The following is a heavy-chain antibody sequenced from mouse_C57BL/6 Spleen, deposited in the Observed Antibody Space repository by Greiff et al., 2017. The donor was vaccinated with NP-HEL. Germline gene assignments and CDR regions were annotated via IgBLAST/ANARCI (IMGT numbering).Heavy chain of an antibody. J-gene: IGHJ2*01. CDR1: GYTFTSYW. D-gene: IGHD2-4*01. Sequence: QVQLQQPGAELVKPGASVKLSCKASGYTFTSYWMHWVKQRPGRGLEWIGRIDPTSCGTKYNEKFKSKATLTVDKPSSTAYMQLSSLTSEDSAVYYCARECAYDDYDVNYWGQGTTLTVSS. V-gene: IGHV1-72*01. CDR2: IDPTSCGT. CDR3: ARECAYDDYDVNY.